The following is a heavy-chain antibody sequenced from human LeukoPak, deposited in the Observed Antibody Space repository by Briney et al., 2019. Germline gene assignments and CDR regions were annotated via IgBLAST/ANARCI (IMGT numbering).Heavy chain of an antibody. D-gene: IGHD2-15*01. V-gene: IGHV4-30-2*01. CDR1: SGSISSGGYS. CDR2: IYHSGST. J-gene: IGHJ4*02. CDR3: ARGGVGGNYFDY. Sequence: SETLSLTCAVSSGSISSGGYSWSWIRQPPGKGLEWIGYIYHSGSTYYNPSLKSRVTISVDRSKNQFSLKLSSVTAADTAVYYCARGGVGGNYFDYWGQGTLVTVSS.